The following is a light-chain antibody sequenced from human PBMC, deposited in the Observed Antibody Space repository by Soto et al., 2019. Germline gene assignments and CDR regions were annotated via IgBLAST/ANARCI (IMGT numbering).Light chain of an antibody. CDR2: GAS. CDR3: HQYGSSPRT. V-gene: IGKV3-20*01. J-gene: IGKJ1*01. CDR1: QRVNSNY. Sequence: DIFLTQSPGTLSVPPGERVTLSCRASQRVNSNYLAWYQQEPGQAPRFLIYGASNRATGIPDRFSGSGSGTDLTLTISSLEPGDFAVYYCHQYGSSPRTFGQGTKVDIK.